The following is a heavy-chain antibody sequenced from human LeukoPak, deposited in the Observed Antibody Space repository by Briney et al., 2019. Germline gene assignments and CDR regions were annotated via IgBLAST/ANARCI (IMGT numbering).Heavy chain of an antibody. J-gene: IGHJ4*02. CDR2: IYYSGST. CDR3: ARGARAGYNLEPFDY. CDR1: GGSMSSYF. V-gene: IGHV4-59*08. Sequence: SETLSLTCTVSGGSMSSYFWSWIRQPPGKGLEWIGYIYYSGSTKYNPSLKSRVTISVDTSKNQFSLKLSSVTAADTAVYYCARGARAGYNLEPFDYWGQGTLVTVSS. D-gene: IGHD5-24*01.